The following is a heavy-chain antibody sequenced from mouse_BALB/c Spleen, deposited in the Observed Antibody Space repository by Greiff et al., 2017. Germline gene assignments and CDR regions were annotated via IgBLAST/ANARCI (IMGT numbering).Heavy chain of an antibody. D-gene: IGHD3-1*01. Sequence: EVHLVGSGGGLLQPGGSRKLSCAASGFTFSSFGMHWVRQAPEKGLGWVAYISSGSSTIYYADTVKGRFTISRDNPKNTLFLQMTSLRSEDTAMYYCARKSSGFYYFDYWGQGTTLTVSS. J-gene: IGHJ2*01. CDR1: GFTFSSFG. CDR2: ISSGSSTI. V-gene: IGHV5-17*02. CDR3: ARKSSGFYYFDY.